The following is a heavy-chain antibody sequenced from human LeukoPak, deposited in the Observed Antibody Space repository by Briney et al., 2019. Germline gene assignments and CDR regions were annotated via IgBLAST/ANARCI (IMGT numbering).Heavy chain of an antibody. CDR3: ARVFRQQLVHPPLYYFDY. CDR1: GFTFSSYS. V-gene: IGHV3-21*01. CDR2: ISSSSSYI. J-gene: IGHJ4*02. Sequence: GWSLRLSCAASGFTFSSYSMDWVRQAPGKGLEWVSSISSSSSYIYYADSVKGRFTISRDNAKNSLYLQMNSLRAEDTAVYYCARVFRQQLVHPPLYYFDYWGQGTLVTVSS. D-gene: IGHD6-13*01.